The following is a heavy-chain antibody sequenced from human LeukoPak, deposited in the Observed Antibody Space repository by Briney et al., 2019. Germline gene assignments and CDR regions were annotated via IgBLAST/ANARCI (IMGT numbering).Heavy chain of an antibody. D-gene: IGHD6-13*01. CDR3: VSSIAAAPFDS. CDR1: GYIFTSYY. CDR2: INPSGDNT. Sequence: ASVKVPCKASGYIFTSYYMHWVRQAPGQGLEWMGIINPSGDNTNYAQKFKGRVTMTRDTSTSTVYLELSSLRSEDTAVYYCVSSIAAAPFDSWGQGTLVTVSS. V-gene: IGHV1-46*01. J-gene: IGHJ4*02.